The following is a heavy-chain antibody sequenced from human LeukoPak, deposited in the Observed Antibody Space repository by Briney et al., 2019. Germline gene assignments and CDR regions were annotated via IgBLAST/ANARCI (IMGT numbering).Heavy chain of an antibody. CDR3: ARDEAYYYDSSSFDY. CDR1: GGTFSSYA. Sequence: GASVKVSCKASGGTFSSYAISWVRQAPGQGLEWMGGIIPIFGTANYAQKFQGRVTITRDTSASTAYMELSSLRSEDTAVYYCARDEAYYYDSSSFDYWGQGTLVTVSS. J-gene: IGHJ4*02. V-gene: IGHV1-69*05. CDR2: IIPIFGTA. D-gene: IGHD3-22*01.